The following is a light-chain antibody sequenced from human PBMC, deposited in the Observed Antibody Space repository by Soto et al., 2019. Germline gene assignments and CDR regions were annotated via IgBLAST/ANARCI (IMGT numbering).Light chain of an antibody. Sequence: QSALTQPPSVSAAPGQKVTISCSGSSSNIGSTYVSWYQQLPGTAPKLLIYEDNKRPSGIPDRFSGSKSGTSATLGITGLQTGDEADYYCGAWDSSLSSGDSYVFGNGTKVTVL. V-gene: IGLV1-51*02. J-gene: IGLJ1*01. CDR1: SSNIGSTY. CDR2: EDN. CDR3: GAWDSSLSSGDSYV.